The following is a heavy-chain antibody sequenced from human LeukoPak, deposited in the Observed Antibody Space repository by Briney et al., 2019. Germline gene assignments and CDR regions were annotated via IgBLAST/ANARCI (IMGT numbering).Heavy chain of an antibody. Sequence: LTGGSLRLSCAASGFTFDDYGMSWVRQAPGKGLEWVSGINWNGGSTGYADSVKGRFTISRDNAKNSLYLQMNSLRAEDTALYHCARVIVGGDYVLGFDYWGQGTLVTVSS. J-gene: IGHJ4*02. V-gene: IGHV3-20*01. CDR1: GFTFDDYG. CDR2: INWNGGST. CDR3: ARVIVGGDYVLGFDY. D-gene: IGHD4-17*01.